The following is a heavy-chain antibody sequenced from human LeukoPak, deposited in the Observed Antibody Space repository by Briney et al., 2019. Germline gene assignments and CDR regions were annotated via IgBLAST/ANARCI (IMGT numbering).Heavy chain of an antibody. V-gene: IGHV3-66*02. Sequence: GKSLRLSCAVSGFTFSSIYLSWVRQAPGRGLEWVSLIFSDGRTYYADSAKGRFTISRDNSKNTLYLQMNSLRAEDTAVYYCARAQSPYAYYYYYYMDVWGKGTTVTVSS. CDR1: GFTFSSIY. CDR3: ARAQSPYAYYYYYYMDV. J-gene: IGHJ6*03. CDR2: IFSDGRT.